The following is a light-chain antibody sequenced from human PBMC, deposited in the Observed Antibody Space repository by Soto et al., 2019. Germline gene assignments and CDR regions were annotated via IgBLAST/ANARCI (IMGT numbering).Light chain of an antibody. J-gene: IGKJ5*01. V-gene: IGKV3-15*01. CDR2: GAS. CDR3: QPYNNWIP. Sequence: EIVMSRSPATLSVSPGERATLSCRSTQSVSSNLAWYQQKPGQAPRLLIYGASTRATGTQARFSGSGSGTEFTLTISSMKSEDFAVYYRQPYNNWIPFGQGTRLE. CDR1: QSVSSN.